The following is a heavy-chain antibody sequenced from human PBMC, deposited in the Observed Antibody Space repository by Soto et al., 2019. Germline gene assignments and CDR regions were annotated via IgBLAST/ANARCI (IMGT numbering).Heavy chain of an antibody. J-gene: IGHJ4*02. Sequence: QVQLVESGGGVVKPGRSLRLSCAASGFTFSSYAMHWVRQAPGKGLEWVAVISYDGSNKYYADSVKGRFTISRDNSKNTLYLQMNSLRAEDTAVYYCARVGYGDPAWGQGTLVTVSS. V-gene: IGHV3-30-3*01. D-gene: IGHD4-17*01. CDR3: ARVGYGDPA. CDR1: GFTFSSYA. CDR2: ISYDGSNK.